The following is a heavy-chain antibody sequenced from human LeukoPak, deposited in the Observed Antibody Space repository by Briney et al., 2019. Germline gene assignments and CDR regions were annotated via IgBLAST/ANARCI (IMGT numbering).Heavy chain of an antibody. CDR2: INAGNGNT. J-gene: IGHJ4*02. Sequence: ASVKVSCKASGYTFTSYGISWVRQAPGQGLEWMAWINAGNGNTKYSQKFQGRVTITRDTSASTAYMELSSLRSEDTAVYYCARAPLGYCSGGSCYIDYWGQGTLVTVSS. CDR1: GYTFTSYG. CDR3: ARAPLGYCSGGSCYIDY. D-gene: IGHD2-15*01. V-gene: IGHV1-3*01.